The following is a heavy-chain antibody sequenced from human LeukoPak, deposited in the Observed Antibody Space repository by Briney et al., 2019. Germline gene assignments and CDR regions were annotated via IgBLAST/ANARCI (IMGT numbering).Heavy chain of an antibody. CDR3: AELGITMIGGV. CDR2: IVYDGSEK. J-gene: IGHJ6*04. Sequence: SGRSLRLSCAASGFTFSRHPMHWVRKAPGKGLEWVAVIVYDGSEKYYKESVKGRFTISRDNAKNSLYLRMNSLRAEDTAVYYCAELGITMIGGVWGKGTTVTISS. V-gene: IGHV3-30*04. CDR1: GFTFSRHP. D-gene: IGHD3-10*02.